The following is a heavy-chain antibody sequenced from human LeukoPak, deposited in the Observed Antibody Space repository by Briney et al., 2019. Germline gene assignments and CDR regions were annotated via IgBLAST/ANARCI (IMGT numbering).Heavy chain of an antibody. CDR1: GFTFSSYA. Sequence: GGSLRLSCAASGFTFSSYAMSWVRQAPGKGLEWVSAISGSGGSTYYADSVKGRFTISRDNSKNTLYLQMNSLRAEDTAVYYCADDFWSGYSDFGMDVWSQGTTVTVSS. CDR2: ISGSGGST. J-gene: IGHJ6*02. V-gene: IGHV3-23*01. CDR3: ADDFWSGYSDFGMDV. D-gene: IGHD3-3*01.